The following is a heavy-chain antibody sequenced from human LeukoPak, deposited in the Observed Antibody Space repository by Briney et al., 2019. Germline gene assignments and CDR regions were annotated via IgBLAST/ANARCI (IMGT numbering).Heavy chain of an antibody. CDR2: VYSSGTT. CDR1: GGSLSGYY. D-gene: IGHD1-1*01. V-gene: IGHV4-4*09. CDR3: ARRISSWNVYIDK. J-gene: IGHJ4*02. Sequence: SETLSLTCTVSGGSLSGYYWSWIRQTPGKGLEWIGYVYSSGTTNYNRSLQSRVIISLDTPKNQFSLSVTSVTAADTAMYFCARRISSWNVYIDKWGQGIQVTVSS.